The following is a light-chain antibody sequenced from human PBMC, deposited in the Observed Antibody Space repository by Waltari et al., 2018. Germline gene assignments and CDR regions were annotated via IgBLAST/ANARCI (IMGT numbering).Light chain of an antibody. Sequence: QSALTQPASVSGPPGQSITISCTGTRSDIGTYNYVSWYQQHPGKAPKRMNYDVTELPSGVSNRFSGSKSGNSASLTISWLQAEDEADYYCSSYTTSGTWVFGGGTKLTVL. V-gene: IGLV2-14*01. J-gene: IGLJ3*02. CDR2: DVT. CDR3: SSYTTSGTWV. CDR1: RSDIGTYNY.